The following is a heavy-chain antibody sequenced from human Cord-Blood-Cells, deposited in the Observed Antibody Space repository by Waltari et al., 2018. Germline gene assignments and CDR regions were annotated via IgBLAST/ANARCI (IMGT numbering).Heavy chain of an antibody. CDR1: GGTFSSYA. J-gene: IGHJ4*02. V-gene: IGHV1-69*09. D-gene: IGHD3-3*01. CDR2: IIPNLGIA. CDR3: ARDRLALEWLLDDVGLLERYYFDY. Sequence: QLQLVQSGAEVKKPGSSVKVSSKASGGTFSSYAISWVRQAPGQGLECMGRIIPNLGIANYAQKFQGRVTITADKSTSTAYMELSSLRSEDTAVYYCARDRLALEWLLDDVGLLERYYFDYWGQGTLVTVSS.